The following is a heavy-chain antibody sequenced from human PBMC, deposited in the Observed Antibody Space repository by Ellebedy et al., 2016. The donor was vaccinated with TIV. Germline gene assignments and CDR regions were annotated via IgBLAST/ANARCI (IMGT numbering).Heavy chain of an antibody. D-gene: IGHD3-10*01. CDR3: ARDLGSVSYYRLPNWFDP. CDR1: GFTFSSYA. Sequence: GESLKISCAASGFTFSSYAMSWVRQAPGKGLEWVSAISGSGGSTYYADSVKGRFTISRDNSKNTLYLQMNSLRAEDTAVYYCARDLGSVSYYRLPNWFDPWGQGTLVTVSS. J-gene: IGHJ5*02. CDR2: ISGSGGST. V-gene: IGHV3-23*01.